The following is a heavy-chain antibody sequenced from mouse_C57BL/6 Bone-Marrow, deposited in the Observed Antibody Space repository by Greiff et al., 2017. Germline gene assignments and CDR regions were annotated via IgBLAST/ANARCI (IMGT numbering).Heavy chain of an antibody. CDR2: IYPGDGDT. J-gene: IGHJ3*01. Sequence: QVQLQQSGPELVKPGASVKISCKASGYAFSSSWMNWVKQRPGKGLEWIGRIYPGDGDTNYNGKFKGKATLTADKSSSTAYMQLSSLTSEDSAVYFCARWAVTTYGGQGTLVTVSA. CDR3: ARWAVTTY. CDR1: GYAFSSSW. V-gene: IGHV1-82*01. D-gene: IGHD2-2*01.